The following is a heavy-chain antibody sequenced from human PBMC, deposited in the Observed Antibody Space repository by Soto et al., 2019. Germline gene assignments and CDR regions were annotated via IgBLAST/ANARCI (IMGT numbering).Heavy chain of an antibody. CDR3: ARGVSCGGACYRD. Sequence: LVNGEFKAAGYSLTIDDIDWGRHATGQGLEWMGWMSPNSGNTGYAQKFQGRVTMTRNTSIGTAYMELSSLRSEDTAVYYCARGVSCGGACYRDWGQGPPVTVSS. D-gene: IGHD2-21*02. CDR2: MSPNSGNT. CDR1: GYSLTIDD. V-gene: IGHV1-8*01. J-gene: IGHJ4*02.